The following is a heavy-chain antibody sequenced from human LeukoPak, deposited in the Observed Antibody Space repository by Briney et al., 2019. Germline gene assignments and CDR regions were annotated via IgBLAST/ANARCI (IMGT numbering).Heavy chain of an antibody. Sequence: VASVKVSCTASGYTFTGYYMHWVRQAPGQGLEWMGWINPNSGGTNYAQKFQGRVTMTRDTSISTAYMDLSRLRSDDTAVYYCARELAAAGTFYYGMDVWGQGTTVTVSS. CDR2: INPNSGGT. CDR3: ARELAAAGTFYYGMDV. J-gene: IGHJ6*02. CDR1: GYTFTGYY. V-gene: IGHV1-2*02. D-gene: IGHD6-13*01.